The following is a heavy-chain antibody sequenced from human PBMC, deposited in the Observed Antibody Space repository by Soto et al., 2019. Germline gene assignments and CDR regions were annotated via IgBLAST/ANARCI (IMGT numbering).Heavy chain of an antibody. CDR1: GGTFSSYA. J-gene: IGHJ6*02. V-gene: IGHV1-69*01. CDR2: IIPIFGTA. Sequence: QVQLVQSGAAVKKPGSSVKVSCTASGGTFSSYAISWVRQAPGQGLEWMGGIIPIFGTANYAQKFQGRVTITADESTSTAYMELSSLRSEDTAVYYCARHGSSPPHDYYYYGMDVWGQGTTVTVSS. CDR3: ARHGSSPPHDYYYYGMDV. D-gene: IGHD6-6*01.